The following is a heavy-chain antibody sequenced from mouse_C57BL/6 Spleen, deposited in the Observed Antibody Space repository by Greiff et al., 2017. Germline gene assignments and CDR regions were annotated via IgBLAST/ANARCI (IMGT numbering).Heavy chain of an antibody. Sequence: VQLQQSGAELVRPGASVTLSCKASGYTFTDYEMQWVKQTPVHGLEWIGAIDPETGGTAYNQKFKGKAILTADKSSSTAYMELRSLTSADSAVYYCTRYGNSPFAYWGQGTLVTVSA. CDR3: TRYGNSPFAY. D-gene: IGHD2-1*01. CDR2: IDPETGGT. CDR1: GYTFTDYE. V-gene: IGHV1-15*01. J-gene: IGHJ3*01.